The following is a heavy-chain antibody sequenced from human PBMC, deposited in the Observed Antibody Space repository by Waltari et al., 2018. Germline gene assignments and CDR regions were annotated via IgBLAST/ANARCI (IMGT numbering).Heavy chain of an antibody. CDR3: ARQNHF. J-gene: IGHJ4*02. Sequence: QVQLVESGGGVVQPGRSLRLSCAASGFPFSRYAMHWVRQAPGKGLEWVAVISYDGSDKYYADSVKGRFTISRDNSKNTLFLQMNSLRAEDSAVYYCARQNHFWGQGTLVTVSS. V-gene: IGHV3-30*11. CDR1: GFPFSRYA. CDR2: ISYDGSDK.